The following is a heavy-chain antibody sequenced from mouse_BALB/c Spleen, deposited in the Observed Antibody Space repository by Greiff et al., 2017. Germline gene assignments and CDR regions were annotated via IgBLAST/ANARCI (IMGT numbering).Heavy chain of an antibody. D-gene: IGHD2-4*01. CDR2: IWGDGST. V-gene: IGHV2-6-7*01. CDR1: GFSLTGYG. Sequence: VQRVESGPGLVAPSQSLSITCTVSGFSLTGYGVNWVRQPPGKGLEWLGMIWGDGSTDYNSALKSRLSISKDNSKSQVFLKMNSLQTDDTARYYCARDLGYDYSWFAYWGQGTLVTVSA. CDR3: ARDLGYDYSWFAY. J-gene: IGHJ3*01.